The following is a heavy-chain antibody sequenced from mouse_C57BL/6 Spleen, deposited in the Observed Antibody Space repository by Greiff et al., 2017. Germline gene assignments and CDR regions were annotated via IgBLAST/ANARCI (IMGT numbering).Heavy chain of an antibody. J-gene: IGHJ3*01. Sequence: EVKLVESGEGLVKPGGSLKLSCAASGFTFSSYAMSWVRQTPGKRLELVAYISSGGDYSYYADTVKGRFTISRDNARHTLYLQMSSLKAEDTAMYYCTRSPTGTWFAYWGQGTLVTVSA. V-gene: IGHV5-9-1*02. CDR2: ISSGGDYS. D-gene: IGHD4-1*02. CDR1: GFTFSSYA. CDR3: TRSPTGTWFAY.